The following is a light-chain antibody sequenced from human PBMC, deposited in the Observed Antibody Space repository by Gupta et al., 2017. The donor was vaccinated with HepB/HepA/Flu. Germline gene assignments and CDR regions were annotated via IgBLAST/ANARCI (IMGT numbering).Light chain of an antibody. CDR1: TSDVGSYRY. CDR2: DVN. Sequence: SALPPPASVSGSPARSITISCTGTTSDVGSYRYVSWYQQSPGEAPKLLIYDVNKRPSAVSTRFSGSKSGNTASLTISGLQAEDEADYHCCLYGGRNNWVFGGGTKVTVL. J-gene: IGLJ3*02. V-gene: IGLV2-23*02. CDR3: CLYGGRNNWV.